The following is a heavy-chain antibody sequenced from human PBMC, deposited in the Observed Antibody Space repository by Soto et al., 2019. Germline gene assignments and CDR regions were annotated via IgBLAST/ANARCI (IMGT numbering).Heavy chain of an antibody. CDR3: AREGVSSSWYNYYAMDV. CDR2: IYYSGST. D-gene: IGHD6-13*01. V-gene: IGHV4-59*01. CDR1: GGSISSYY. Sequence: QVQLQESGPGLVKPSETLSLTCTVSGGSISSYYWSWIRQPPGKGLEWIGYIYYSGSTNYNPSLKSPAPISVDTSKNQFALKLSSVTAADTAVYYCAREGVSSSWYNYYAMDVWGQGTTVTVSS. J-gene: IGHJ6*02.